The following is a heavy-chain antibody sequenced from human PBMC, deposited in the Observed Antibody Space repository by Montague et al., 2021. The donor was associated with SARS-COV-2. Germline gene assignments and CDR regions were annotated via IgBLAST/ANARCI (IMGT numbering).Heavy chain of an antibody. D-gene: IGHD2-2*01. CDR1: GGSISSSSYY. J-gene: IGHJ6*02. Sequence: SETLSLTCTVSGGSISSSSYYWGWIRQPPGIGLEWIGSIYYSGSTYYNPSLKSRVTISVDTSKNQFSLKLSSVTAADTAVYYCARDKAEYIVVVPAVPLAYGMDVWGQGTTVTVSS. V-gene: IGHV4-39*07. CDR3: ARDKAEYIVVVPAVPLAYGMDV. CDR2: IYYSGST.